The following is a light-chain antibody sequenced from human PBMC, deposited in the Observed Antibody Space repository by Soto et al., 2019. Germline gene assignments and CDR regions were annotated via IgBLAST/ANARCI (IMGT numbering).Light chain of an antibody. Sequence: DIQMTQSPSTLSASVGDTVTVTCRASQSVSGWLAWYQQKPGEAPKLLIYDASASPRGVQSRFSGSGSGTKFTLTIASLQPDDFATYYCQQYETFSGTFGPGTKVDIK. CDR1: QSVSGW. CDR3: QQYETFSGT. V-gene: IGKV1-5*01. J-gene: IGKJ1*01. CDR2: DAS.